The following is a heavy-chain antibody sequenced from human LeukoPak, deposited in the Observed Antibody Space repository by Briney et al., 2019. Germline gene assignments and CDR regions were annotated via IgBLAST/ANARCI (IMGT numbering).Heavy chain of an antibody. CDR2: ISAYNGNT. CDR1: GYSFTSYG. J-gene: IGHJ4*02. D-gene: IGHD2-15*01. V-gene: IGHV1-18*01. CDR3: ARVPSGGPFDY. Sequence: ASVTVSCTASGYSFTSYGISWVRQAPGQGLEWMGWISAYNGNTNYAQRLQGRVTMTTDTSTSTAYMELRSPTSDDTAVYYCARVPSGGPFDYWGQGTLVTVSS.